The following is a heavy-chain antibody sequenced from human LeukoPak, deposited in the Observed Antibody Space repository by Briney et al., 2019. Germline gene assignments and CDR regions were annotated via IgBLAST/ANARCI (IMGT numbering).Heavy chain of an antibody. CDR2: ISSSSSYI. D-gene: IGHD6-19*01. J-gene: IGHJ4*02. Sequence: PGGSLRLSCAASGFTFSSYSMNWVRQAPGKGLEWVSSISSSSSYIYYADSVKGRFTISRDNAKNSLYLQMNSLRAEDTALYYCAKINRGQVAGHVDFWGQGTLVSVSS. V-gene: IGHV3-21*04. CDR1: GFTFSSYS. CDR3: AKINRGQVAGHVDF.